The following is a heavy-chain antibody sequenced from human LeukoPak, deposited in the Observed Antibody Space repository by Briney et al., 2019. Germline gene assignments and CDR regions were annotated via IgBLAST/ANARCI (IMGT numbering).Heavy chain of an antibody. CDR1: GYTFTGYS. Sequence: ASGKVSCKASGYTFTGYSLHWVRQTPGQGLQWMGWINPNSGDTNYAQKFQGRVTMTRDTSITTAYMDLSRLRPDDTAVYYCARDYRKRVTGTGPGFDNWGQGTLVTVSS. V-gene: IGHV1-2*02. CDR3: ARDYRKRVTGTGPGFDN. CDR2: INPNSGDT. D-gene: IGHD1-1*01. J-gene: IGHJ3*02.